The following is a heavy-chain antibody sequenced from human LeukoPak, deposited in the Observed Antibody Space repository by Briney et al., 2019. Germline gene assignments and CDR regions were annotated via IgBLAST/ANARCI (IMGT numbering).Heavy chain of an antibody. CDR2: FDPEDGET. CDR1: GYTLTELS. CDR3: TTDVGWLQLHY. D-gene: IGHD5-24*01. V-gene: IGHV1-24*01. Sequence: ASLNLSCKVSGYTLTELSMHWVRQAHGNGHEWKGGFDPEDGETIYAQKSQGRVTMTEGTSTHTAYMELSSLRSEDTAVYYCTTDVGWLQLHYWGQGTLVTVSS. J-gene: IGHJ4*02.